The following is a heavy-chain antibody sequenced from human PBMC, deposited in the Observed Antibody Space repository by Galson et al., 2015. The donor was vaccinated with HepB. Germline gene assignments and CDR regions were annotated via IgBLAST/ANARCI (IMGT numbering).Heavy chain of an antibody. CDR3: ARSWPSGQGWCWVDA. D-gene: IGHD2-8*02. CDR2: INPNTGDT. Sequence: SVKVSCKASGYTFNNHDITWVRQAPGQGLQWLGRINPNTGDTASAPRFQGRVTMTRDNSINTAYVELSGLRSEDTAVYYCARSWPSGQGWCWVDAWGQGTRVIISS. J-gene: IGHJ5*02. CDR1: GYTFNNHD. V-gene: IGHV1-8*01.